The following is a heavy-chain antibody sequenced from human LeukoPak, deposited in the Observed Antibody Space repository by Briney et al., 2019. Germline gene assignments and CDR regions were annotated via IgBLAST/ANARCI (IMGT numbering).Heavy chain of an antibody. Sequence: PSETLSLTCTVSGGSISSSSYYWGWIRQPPGKGLEWIGSIYYSGSTYYNPSLKSRVTISVDTSKNQFSLKLSSVTAADTAVYYCATADCSGGSCIWFDPWGQGTLVTVSS. J-gene: IGHJ5*02. CDR3: ATADCSGGSCIWFDP. CDR2: IYYSGST. CDR1: GGSISSSSYY. V-gene: IGHV4-39*07. D-gene: IGHD2-15*01.